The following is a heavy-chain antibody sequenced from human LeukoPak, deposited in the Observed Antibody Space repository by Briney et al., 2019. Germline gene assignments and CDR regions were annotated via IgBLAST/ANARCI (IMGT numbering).Heavy chain of an antibody. CDR1: GFTFSSYW. V-gene: IGHV3-74*01. CDR2: INSDGSST. CDR3: ASQYSGYIYGDY. J-gene: IGHJ4*02. D-gene: IGHD5-12*01. Sequence: GGSLRLSCAASGFTFSSYWMHWVRQAPGKGLVWVSRINSDGSSTSYADSVKGRFTISRDNAKNTLYLQMNSLRAEDTAVYYCASQYSGYIYGDYWGQGTLVTVSS.